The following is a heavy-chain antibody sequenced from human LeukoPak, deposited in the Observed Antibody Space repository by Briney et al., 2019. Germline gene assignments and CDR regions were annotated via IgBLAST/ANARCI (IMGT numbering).Heavy chain of an antibody. CDR2: IYYSGST. Sequence: SETLSLTCTVSGGSISSSSYYWGWIRQPPGKGLEWIGSIYYSGSTYYNPSLKSRVTISVDTSKNQFSLKLSSVTAADTAVYYCARVPVYYYDSSGYPTIFDYWGQGTLVTVSS. D-gene: IGHD3-22*01. V-gene: IGHV4-39*07. CDR3: ARVPVYYYDSSGYPTIFDY. CDR1: GGSISSSSYY. J-gene: IGHJ4*02.